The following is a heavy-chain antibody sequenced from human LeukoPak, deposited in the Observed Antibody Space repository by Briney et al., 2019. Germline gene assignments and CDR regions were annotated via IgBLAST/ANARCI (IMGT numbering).Heavy chain of an antibody. CDR1: GFTFDDYA. D-gene: IGHD3-22*01. J-gene: IGHJ4*02. Sequence: PGGSLRLSCAASGFTFDDYAMHWVRQAPGKGLEWVSLISGDGGSTYYADPVKGRFTISRDNSKNSLYLQMNSLRTEDTALYYCAKPTAGYYYDSIGYWGQATLVTVST. CDR2: ISGDGGST. CDR3: AKPTAGYYYDSIGY. V-gene: IGHV3-43*02.